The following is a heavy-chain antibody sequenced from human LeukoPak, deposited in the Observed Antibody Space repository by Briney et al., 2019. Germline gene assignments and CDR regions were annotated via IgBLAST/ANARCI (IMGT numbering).Heavy chain of an antibody. CDR3: ARRGESTNYGDYRFDS. Sequence: PGGSLRLSCAASGFTFSSYAMSWVRKAPGKGLDWFSATNDRGGNRYYADSVKGRFTISRDNSKNTLYLQMNSLRAEDTAVYYCARRGESTNYGDYRFDSWGQGTLVTVSS. J-gene: IGHJ4*02. CDR1: GFTFSSYA. CDR2: TNDRGGNR. V-gene: IGHV3-23*01. D-gene: IGHD4-17*01.